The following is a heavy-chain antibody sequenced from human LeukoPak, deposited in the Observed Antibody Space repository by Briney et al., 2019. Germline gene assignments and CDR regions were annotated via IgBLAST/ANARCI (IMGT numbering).Heavy chain of an antibody. CDR2: ISSSSSYI. CDR1: GFTFRSYS. D-gene: IGHD6-13*01. Sequence: GGSLRLSCAASGFTFRSYSMNWVRQAPGKGLEWVSSISSSSSYIYYADSVKGRFTISRDDAKNSPYLQMNSLRAEDTAVYYCARGSVSYSSSWLNWFDPWGQGTLVTVSS. CDR3: ARGSVSYSSSWLNWFDP. V-gene: IGHV3-21*01. J-gene: IGHJ5*02.